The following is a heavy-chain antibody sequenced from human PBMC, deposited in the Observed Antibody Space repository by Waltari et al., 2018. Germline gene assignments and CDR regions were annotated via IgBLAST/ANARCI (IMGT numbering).Heavy chain of an antibody. J-gene: IGHJ4*02. CDR3: ARGSGVDY. V-gene: IGHV3-23*01. CDR2: ISDGGGII. D-gene: IGHD7-27*01. CDR1: GVTFRTYV. Sequence: EVQLLESGGGLVQPGGSLRTSWGASGVTFRTYVMNWVRQAPGKGLEWVASISDGGGIISYADSVKGRFTISRDNSKNTVYLQMKSLRAEDTAVYYCARGSGVDYWGQGTLVTISS.